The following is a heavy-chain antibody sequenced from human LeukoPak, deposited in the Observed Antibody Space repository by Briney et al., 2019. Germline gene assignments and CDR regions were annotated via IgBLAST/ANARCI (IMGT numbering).Heavy chain of an antibody. J-gene: IGHJ5*02. CDR3: AKDGRVTPSGWFDP. V-gene: IGHV3-15*01. D-gene: IGHD1-26*01. Sequence: GGSLRLSCAPSGFTFSNAWMTWVRQAPGKGLEWVGRIKSKTDGGTTDYAAPVKGRFTTSRDDSKNTLYLQMNSLKTEDTAVYYCAKDGRVTPSGWFDPWGQGTLVTVSS. CDR2: IKSKTDGGTT. CDR1: GFTFSNAW.